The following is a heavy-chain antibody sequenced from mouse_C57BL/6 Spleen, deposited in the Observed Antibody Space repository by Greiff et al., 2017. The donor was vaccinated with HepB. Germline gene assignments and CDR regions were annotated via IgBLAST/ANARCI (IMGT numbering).Heavy chain of an antibody. V-gene: IGHV1-18*01. CDR3: AINWDETWFAY. CDR2: INPNNGGT. J-gene: IGHJ3*01. Sequence: VQLKQSGPELVKPGASVKIPCKASGYTFTDYNMDWVKQSHGKSLEWIGDINPNNGGTIYNQKFKGKATLTVDKSSSTAYMELRSLTSEDTAVYYCAINWDETWFAYWGQGTLVTVSA. CDR1: GYTFTDYN. D-gene: IGHD4-1*01.